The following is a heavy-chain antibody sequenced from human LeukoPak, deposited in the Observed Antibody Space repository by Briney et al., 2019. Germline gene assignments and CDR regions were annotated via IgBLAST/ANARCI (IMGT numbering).Heavy chain of an antibody. D-gene: IGHD2-15*01. CDR3: ARDPVGHCSGGSCPPGYYYGMDV. J-gene: IGHJ6*02. CDR1: GGSLSSGGYH. V-gene: IGHV4-61*02. CDR2: IYTNGIT. Sequence: SETLSLTCTVSGGSLSSGGYHWSWIRQPAGKGLEWIGRIYTNGITHYNPSLKSRVTMSIDTSKNQFSLKLSSVTAADTAVYYCARDPVGHCSGGSCPPGYYYGMDVWGQGTTVTVSS.